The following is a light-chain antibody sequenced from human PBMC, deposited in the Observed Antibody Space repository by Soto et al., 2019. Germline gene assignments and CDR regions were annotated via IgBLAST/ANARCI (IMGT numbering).Light chain of an antibody. V-gene: IGKV3-15*01. CDR2: GAS. J-gene: IGKJ1*01. Sequence: EIVMTQSRATLSVSPGDRATLSCRASQSVSSSLVWYQQKPGQAPRLLISGASTRATGIPVRFSGSGSGTEFTLTISSLQSEDLAVYYCQQYDTWTWTFGQGTKVEVK. CDR3: QQYDTWTWT. CDR1: QSVSSS.